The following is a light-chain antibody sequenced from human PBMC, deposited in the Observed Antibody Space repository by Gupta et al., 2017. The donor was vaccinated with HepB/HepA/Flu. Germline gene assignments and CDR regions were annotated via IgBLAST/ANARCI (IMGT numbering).Light chain of an antibody. Sequence: QSVLTQPPSASGTPGQRVTISCSGSSSDIGSNTVNWYQQLPGTAPKLLIYSNNYRPSGVPERFSGSKSGTSASLAISGLQSEDEADYFCAAWDGSLNGVVFGGGTKLTVL. V-gene: IGLV1-44*01. CDR1: SSDIGSNT. CDR2: SNN. J-gene: IGLJ2*01. CDR3: AAWDGSLNGVV.